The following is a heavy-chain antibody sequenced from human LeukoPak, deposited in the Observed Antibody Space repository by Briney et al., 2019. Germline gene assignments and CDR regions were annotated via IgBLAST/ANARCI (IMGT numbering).Heavy chain of an antibody. CDR2: IYTSGST. CDR3: ARAQRVGATMLDY. CDR1: GGSISSYY. D-gene: IGHD1-26*01. Sequence: PSETLSLTCTVSGGSISSYYWSWIRHPAGKGLDWIGRIYTSGSTNYNPSLKSRVTMSVDTSKNQFSLKLSSVTAADTAVYYCARAQRVGATMLDYWGQGTLVTVSS. V-gene: IGHV4-4*07. J-gene: IGHJ4*02.